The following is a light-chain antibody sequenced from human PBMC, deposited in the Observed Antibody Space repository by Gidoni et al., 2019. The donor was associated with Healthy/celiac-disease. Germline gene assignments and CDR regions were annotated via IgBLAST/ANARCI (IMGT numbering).Light chain of an antibody. CDR1: QSVLSSSNNKNY. CDR3: QQYYSNPIT. V-gene: IGKV4-1*01. J-gene: IGKJ4*01. Sequence: IVMTQSPDSLAVSLGERATINCKSSQSVLSSSNNKNYLAWYQQKPGQPPKLLIYWASTRESGVPDRFSGSGSGTDFTLTISSLQAEDVAVYYCQQYYSNPITFGGGTKVEIK. CDR2: WAS.